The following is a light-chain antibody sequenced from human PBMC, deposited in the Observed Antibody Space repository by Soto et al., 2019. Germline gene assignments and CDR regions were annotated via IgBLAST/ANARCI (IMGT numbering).Light chain of an antibody. CDR3: QEYNNYWT. J-gene: IGKJ1*01. V-gene: IGKV3-15*01. CDR2: GAS. Sequence: EIVMTQSPATLSVSPGERATLSCRASQSVSSNLAWYQRKPGQAPRLLMYGASTRATGIPASFSGSGSGTEFILTISSLHPDDFATYYCQEYNNYWTFGQGTKVDIK. CDR1: QSVSSN.